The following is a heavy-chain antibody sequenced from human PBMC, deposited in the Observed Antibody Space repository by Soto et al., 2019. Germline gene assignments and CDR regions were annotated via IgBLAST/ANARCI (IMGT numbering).Heavy chain of an antibody. Sequence: PSETLSLTCTVSGGSISSGGYYWSWIRQHPGKGLEWIGYIYYSGSTYYNPSLKSRVTISVDTSKNQFSLKLSSVTAADTAVYYLAKYPRRDYEIWTDGGGRSWFDPWGQGTLVTVSS. CDR2: IYYSGST. CDR3: AKYPRRDYEIWTDGGGRSWFDP. CDR1: GGSISSGGYY. V-gene: IGHV4-31*03. D-gene: IGHD3-9*01. J-gene: IGHJ5*02.